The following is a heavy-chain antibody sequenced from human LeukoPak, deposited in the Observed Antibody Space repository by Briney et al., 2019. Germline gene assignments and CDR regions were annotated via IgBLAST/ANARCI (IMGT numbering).Heavy chain of an antibody. CDR1: GGTFSSYA. CDR3: ASEPLRDDYGGNGPPGGAFDI. CDR2: IIPIFGTA. J-gene: IGHJ3*02. Sequence: TSVKVSCKASGGTFSSYAISWVRQAPGQGLEWMGGIIPIFGTANYAQKFQGRVTITADESTSTAYMELSSLRSEDTAVYYCASEPLRDDYGGNGPPGGAFDIWGQGTMVTVSS. V-gene: IGHV1-69*01. D-gene: IGHD4-23*01.